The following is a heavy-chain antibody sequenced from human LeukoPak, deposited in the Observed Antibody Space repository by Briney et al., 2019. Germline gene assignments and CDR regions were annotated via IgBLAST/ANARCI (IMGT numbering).Heavy chain of an antibody. D-gene: IGHD3-3*01. Sequence: SQTLSLTCTVSGGSISSGGYYWSWIRQHPWKGLEWIGYIYYSGSTYYNPSLKSRVTISVDTSKNQFSLKLSSVTAADTAVYYCARGDLFVAGRSAQNYYMDVWGKGTTVTVSS. CDR2: IYYSGST. CDR3: ARGDLFVAGRSAQNYYMDV. V-gene: IGHV4-31*03. CDR1: GGSISSGGYY. J-gene: IGHJ6*03.